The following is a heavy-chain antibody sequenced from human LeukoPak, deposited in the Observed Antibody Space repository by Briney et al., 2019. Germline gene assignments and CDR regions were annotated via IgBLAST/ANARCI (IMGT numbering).Heavy chain of an antibody. V-gene: IGHV4-28*01. Sequence: SETLSLTCAVSGYSISSSNWWGWIRQPPGKGLEWIGYIYYSGSTNYNPSLKSRVTISVDTSKNQLSLKLSSVTAADTAVYYCASWAWFGDQRVDYWGQGTLVTVSS. CDR2: IYYSGST. J-gene: IGHJ4*02. CDR1: GYSISSSNW. D-gene: IGHD3-10*01. CDR3: ASWAWFGDQRVDY.